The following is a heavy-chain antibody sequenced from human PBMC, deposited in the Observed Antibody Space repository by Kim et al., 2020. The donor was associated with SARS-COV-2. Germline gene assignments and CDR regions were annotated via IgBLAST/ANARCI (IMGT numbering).Heavy chain of an antibody. CDR3: ARALRRGYSSSSGRGPVDY. V-gene: IGHV5-51*01. CDR2: IYPGDSDT. CDR1: GYSFTSYW. Sequence: GESLKISCKGSGYSFTSYWIGWVRQMPGKGLEWMGIIYPGDSDTRYSPSFQGQVTISADKSISTAYLQWSSLKASDTAMYYCARALRRGYSSSSGRGPVDYWGQGTLVTVSS. J-gene: IGHJ4*02. D-gene: IGHD6-6*01.